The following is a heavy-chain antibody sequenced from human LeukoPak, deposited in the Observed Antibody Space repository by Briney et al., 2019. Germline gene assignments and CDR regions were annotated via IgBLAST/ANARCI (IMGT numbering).Heavy chain of an antibody. CDR2: INPNSGGT. J-gene: IGHJ4*02. CDR3: ARARSNYDY. D-gene: IGHD4-11*01. CDR1: GYTFTSYD. V-gene: IGHV1-2*02. Sequence: ASVKVSCKASGYTFTSYDINWVRQATGQGLEWMGWINPNSGGTNYAQKFQGRVTMTRDTSISTAYMELSRLRSDDTAVYYCARARSNYDYWGQGTLVTVSS.